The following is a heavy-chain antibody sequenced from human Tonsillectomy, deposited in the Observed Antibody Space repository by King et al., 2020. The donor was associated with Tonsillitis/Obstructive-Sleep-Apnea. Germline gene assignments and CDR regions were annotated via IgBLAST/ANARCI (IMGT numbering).Heavy chain of an antibody. J-gene: IGHJ4*02. V-gene: IGHV5-51*01. CDR1: GYTFTNSW. CDR3: VRQGCGTISCHTLDF. Sequence: QLVQSGAEVKEPGESLKISCKGSGYTFTNSWIGWVRQMPGKGLELLGIVNPSDSETRYSPSLQGQVTISVDRSINTAYLQWSSLTASDTAMYYCVRQGCGTISCHTLDFWGQGTLVTVSS. CDR2: VNPSDSET. D-gene: IGHD2-2*01.